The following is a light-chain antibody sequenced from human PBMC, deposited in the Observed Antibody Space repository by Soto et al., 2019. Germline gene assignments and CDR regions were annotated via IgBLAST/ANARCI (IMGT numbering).Light chain of an antibody. CDR1: QSVSSY. CDR3: QQRSSGYS. J-gene: IGKJ2*01. Sequence: EIVLTQYPATLSLSPGETATLSCRASQSVSSYLAWYQQKPGQAPRILVYDASYRATGIPARFSGSGSGTDFTLTISGLEPEDFGLYYCQQRSSGYSFGQGTRLEIK. CDR2: DAS. V-gene: IGKV3-11*01.